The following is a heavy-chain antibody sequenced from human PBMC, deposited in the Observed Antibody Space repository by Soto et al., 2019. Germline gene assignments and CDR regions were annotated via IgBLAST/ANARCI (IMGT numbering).Heavy chain of an antibody. CDR1: GGTFSSYA. V-gene: IGHV1-69*13. Sequence: SVKVSCKASGGTFSSYAISWVRQAPGQGLEWMGGIVPIFGTANYAQKFQGRVTITADESTSTAYMELSSLRSEDTAVYYCASADGPNNWFDPWGQGTLVTVSS. CDR3: ASADGPNNWFDP. CDR2: IVPIFGTA. J-gene: IGHJ5*02.